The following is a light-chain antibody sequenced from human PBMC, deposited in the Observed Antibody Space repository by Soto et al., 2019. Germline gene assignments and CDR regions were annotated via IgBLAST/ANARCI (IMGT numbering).Light chain of an antibody. Sequence: EKGMTQAPGPPSVSPGERATLSCRASQSVSSNLAWYQQKPGQAPRLLIYGASTRATGIPARFSGSGSGTEFTLTISSLQSEDFAVYYCQQYGSSPGTLGQGTKVDIK. CDR3: QQYGSSPGT. CDR1: QSVSSN. J-gene: IGKJ1*01. CDR2: GAS. V-gene: IGKV3-15*01.